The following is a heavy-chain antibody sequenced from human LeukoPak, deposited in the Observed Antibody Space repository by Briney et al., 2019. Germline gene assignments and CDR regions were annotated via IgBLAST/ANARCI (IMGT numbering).Heavy chain of an antibody. D-gene: IGHD2-15*01. CDR2: IKQDGNEK. V-gene: IGHV3-7*01. Sequence: PGGSLRLSCAASGFTFSSYWMSWVRQAPGKGLEWVANIKQDGNEKYYVDSVKGRFTISRDNAKNSLYLQMNSLRAEDTAVYYCAGARGSLVAYYFDYWGQGTLVTVSS. CDR3: AGARGSLVAYYFDY. J-gene: IGHJ4*02. CDR1: GFTFSSYW.